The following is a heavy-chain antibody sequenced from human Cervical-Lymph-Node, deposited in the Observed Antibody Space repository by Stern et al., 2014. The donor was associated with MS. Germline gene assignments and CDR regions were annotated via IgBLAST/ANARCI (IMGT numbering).Heavy chain of an antibody. V-gene: IGHV3-33*01. CDR1: GFDFSNYG. CDR3: ARAELSSGYDLGDFDY. J-gene: IGHJ4*02. Sequence: DQLVESGGGVVQPGRSLRLSCAASGFDFSNYGMHWVRQAPGQGLEWMAVLWYDGNNKYYADSVKGRFTIYRDNSKNTLYLQMSSLRIEDTAVYYCARAELSSGYDLGDFDYWGQGTLVTVSS. D-gene: IGHD5-12*01. CDR2: LWYDGNNK.